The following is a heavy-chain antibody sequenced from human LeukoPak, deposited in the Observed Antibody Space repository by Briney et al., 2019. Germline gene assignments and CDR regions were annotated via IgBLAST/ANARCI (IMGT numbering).Heavy chain of an antibody. CDR3: ATNLEYYDYVWGSYRPIDY. Sequence: PGGSLRLSCAASGFTFSSYSMNWVRQAPGKGLEWVSPISSSSSYIYYADSVKGRFTISRDNAKNSLYLQMNSLRAEDTAVYYCATNLEYYDYVWGSYRPIDYWGQGTLVTVSS. CDR2: ISSSSSYI. J-gene: IGHJ4*02. D-gene: IGHD3-16*02. CDR1: GFTFSSYS. V-gene: IGHV3-21*01.